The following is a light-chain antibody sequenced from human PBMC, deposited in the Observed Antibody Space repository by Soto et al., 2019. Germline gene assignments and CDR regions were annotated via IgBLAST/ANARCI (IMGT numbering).Light chain of an antibody. Sequence: IVVTNSAAALSVSPGERATLSCRASQSVSSNLAWYQQKPGQAPRLLIYGASTRATGMPARFSGSGSGTEFTLTISSLQSEDFAVYYCQHYNNWPPWTFGQGTKV. CDR2: GAS. V-gene: IGKV3-15*01. J-gene: IGKJ1*01. CDR3: QHYNNWPPWT. CDR1: QSVSSN.